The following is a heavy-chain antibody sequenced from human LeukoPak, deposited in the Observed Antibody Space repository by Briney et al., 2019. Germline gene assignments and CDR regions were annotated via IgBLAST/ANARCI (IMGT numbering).Heavy chain of an antibody. Sequence: VKPSETLSLTCTGSVGSISTYYWSWIRQPPGKGLEWIGYIYYSGSTNYNPSLKSRVTISVDTSKNQFSLNLSSVTAADTAVYYCARSERYNSGWYFYFDYWGQGTLVTVSS. CDR1: VGSISTYY. D-gene: IGHD6-19*01. J-gene: IGHJ4*02. CDR3: ARSERYNSGWYFYFDY. CDR2: IYYSGST. V-gene: IGHV4-59*01.